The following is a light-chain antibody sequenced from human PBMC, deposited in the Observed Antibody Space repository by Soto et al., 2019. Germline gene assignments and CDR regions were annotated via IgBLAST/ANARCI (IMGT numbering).Light chain of an antibody. J-gene: IGKJ1*01. CDR3: QQYKTWLWT. Sequence: EVVMTQSPATLSVSPGERATLSCRASQSVNANLAWYQQKPGQAPRLLIHGASNRATGIPARFSGSGFGTEFNHTISSLQSEECAVYYCQQYKTWLWTFGQGTKVEI. V-gene: IGKV3-15*01. CDR1: QSVNAN. CDR2: GAS.